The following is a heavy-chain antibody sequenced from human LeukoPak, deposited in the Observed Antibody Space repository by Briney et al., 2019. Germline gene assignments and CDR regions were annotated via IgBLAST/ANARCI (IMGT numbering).Heavy chain of an antibody. CDR2: INHSGST. J-gene: IGHJ4*02. Sequence: PSETLSLTCAVYGGSFSGYYWSWIRQPPGKGLEWIGEINHSGSTNYNPSLKSRVTISVDTSKNQFSLKLCSVTAADTAVYYCARVGGSVGDYWGQGTLVTVSS. D-gene: IGHD3-10*01. V-gene: IGHV4-34*01. CDR1: GGSFSGYY. CDR3: ARVGGSVGDY.